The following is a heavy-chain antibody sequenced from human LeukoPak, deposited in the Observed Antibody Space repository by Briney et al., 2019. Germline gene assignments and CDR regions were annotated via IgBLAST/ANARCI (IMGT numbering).Heavy chain of an antibody. V-gene: IGHV4-59*01. CDR3: ARSTYYDFWSGYYNEGFDY. CDR1: GGSFSNYY. J-gene: IGHJ4*02. Sequence: SETLSLTCIVSGGSFSNYYWSWMRQPPGKGLEWIACIHYSGSTNYNPSLKSRVTISMDTPKNQLSLKLTSVTAADTAVYYCARSTYYDFWSGYYNEGFDYWGQGTLVTVSS. D-gene: IGHD3-3*01. CDR2: IHYSGST.